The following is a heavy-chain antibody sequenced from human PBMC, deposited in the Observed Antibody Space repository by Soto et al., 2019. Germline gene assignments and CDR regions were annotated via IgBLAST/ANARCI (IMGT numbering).Heavy chain of an antibody. CDR2: ISYDGSNK. J-gene: IGHJ6*02. Sequence: QVQLVESGGGVVQPGRSLRLSCAASGFTFSSYAMHWVRQAPGKGLEWVAVISYDGSNKYYADSVKGRFTISRDNSKNTLYLQMNSLRAEDTAVYYCARDPFPGATNYYYGMDVWGQGTTVTVSS. V-gene: IGHV3-30-3*01. D-gene: IGHD5-12*01. CDR1: GFTFSSYA. CDR3: ARDPFPGATNYYYGMDV.